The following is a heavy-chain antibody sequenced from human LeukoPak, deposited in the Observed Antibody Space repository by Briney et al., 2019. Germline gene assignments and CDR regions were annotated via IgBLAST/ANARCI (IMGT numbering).Heavy chain of an antibody. D-gene: IGHD3-10*01. CDR2: IEQDGSAK. J-gene: IGHJ4*02. V-gene: IGHV3-7*04. Sequence: GGSLRLSCAASGFTFSNYWMSWVRQAPGKGLEWVANIEQDGSAKYYVVSVDGRFTVSRDNAENSLYLQMDFLRAEDTAVYYCARANYYGSILDYWGQGSLVTVSS. CDR3: ARANYYGSILDY. CDR1: GFTFSNYW.